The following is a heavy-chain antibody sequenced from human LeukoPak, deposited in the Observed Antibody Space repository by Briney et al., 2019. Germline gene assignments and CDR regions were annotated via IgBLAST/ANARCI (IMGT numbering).Heavy chain of an antibody. J-gene: IGHJ3*02. V-gene: IGHV1-2*02. CDR3: ARWNQLPYYDSSGYQEMNAFDM. D-gene: IGHD3-22*01. CDR2: IKPNSGGT. Sequence: ASVKVSCKASGYTFTGYYMHWVRQAPGQGLEWMGWIKPNSGGTSYAQKFQGRVTMTRDTSFSTAYMDLSSLRSDDTAVYYCARWNQLPYYDSSGYQEMNAFDMWGQGTMVTVSS. CDR1: GYTFTGYY.